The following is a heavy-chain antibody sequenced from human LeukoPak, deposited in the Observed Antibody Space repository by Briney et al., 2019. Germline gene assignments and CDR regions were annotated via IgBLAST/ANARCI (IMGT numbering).Heavy chain of an antibody. CDR2: IGGRGGST. J-gene: IGHJ3*02. D-gene: IGHD6-19*01. V-gene: IGHV3-23*01. Sequence: GGSLRLSCAASGFTFSDYGMSWVRQAPGKGLEWVSTIGGRGGSTYYADSVKGRFTISRDNSKNTLYLQMNSLRAEDTAVYYCARDSTKYSSGWTLGQADAFDIWGQGTMVTVSS. CDR3: ARDSTKYSSGWTLGQADAFDI. CDR1: GFTFSDYG.